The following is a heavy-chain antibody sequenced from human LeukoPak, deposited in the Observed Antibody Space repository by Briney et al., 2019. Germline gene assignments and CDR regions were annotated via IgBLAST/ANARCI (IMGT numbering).Heavy chain of an antibody. Sequence: SQTLSLTGAISGDRVSSNSAAWNWIRQSPSRGLVWLGRTYYRSKWHNDYAESVKSRITINPDTSKNQFSLQLNSVTPEDTAVYSCARDLAGYGGYSYGMVDYWGQGTLVTVSS. CDR1: GDRVSSNSAA. D-gene: IGHD5-18*01. J-gene: IGHJ4*02. CDR3: ARDLAGYGGYSYGMVDY. CDR2: TYYRSKWHN. V-gene: IGHV6-1*01.